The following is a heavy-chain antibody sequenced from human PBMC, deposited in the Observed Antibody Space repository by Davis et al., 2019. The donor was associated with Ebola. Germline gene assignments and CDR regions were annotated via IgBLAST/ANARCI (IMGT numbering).Heavy chain of an antibody. J-gene: IGHJ4*02. CDR1: GFTFSDYY. Sequence: GESLKISCAASGFTFSDYYMSWIRQAPGKGLEWVALISYDGSNQYYADSVKGRFTISRDTSKNTLYLQMNSLRAEDTAVYYCAIPDCSGANCYSVYIKNWGQGTLVTVSS. CDR2: ISYDGSNQ. V-gene: IGHV3-30-3*01. D-gene: IGHD2-15*01. CDR3: AIPDCSGANCYSVYIKN.